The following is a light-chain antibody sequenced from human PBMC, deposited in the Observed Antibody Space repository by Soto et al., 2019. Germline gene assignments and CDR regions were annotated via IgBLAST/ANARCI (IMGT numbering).Light chain of an antibody. V-gene: IGKV1-39*01. Sequence: DIEMTHSPSPLSASVGDRVTITCRASQNIITFLNWYQQKPGQAPKFLIYAASSLQSGVPSRFSGRGSGTDFTLTITSLQPEDFATYFGKQGYDTPITVGQGTRLEIK. CDR1: QNIITF. J-gene: IGKJ5*01. CDR3: KQGYDTPIT. CDR2: AAS.